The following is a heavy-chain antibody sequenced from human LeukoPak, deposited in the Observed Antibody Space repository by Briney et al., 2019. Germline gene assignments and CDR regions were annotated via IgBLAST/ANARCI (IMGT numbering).Heavy chain of an antibody. CDR1: GGSISSNY. V-gene: IGHV4-59*08. Sequence: PSETLSLTCTVSGGSISSNYWSWIRQPPGNGLEWMGYIYYIGSTNYNPSLKSRVTISVDTSNNQFSLKLSSVTAADTAVYYCARHFDHVGSGIYEYWGQGTLVTVSS. J-gene: IGHJ4*02. D-gene: IGHD3-10*01. CDR3: ARHFDHVGSGIYEY. CDR2: IYYIGST.